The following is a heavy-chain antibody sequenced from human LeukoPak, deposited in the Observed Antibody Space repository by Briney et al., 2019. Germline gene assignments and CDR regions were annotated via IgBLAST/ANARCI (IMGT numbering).Heavy chain of an antibody. CDR1: GFTFSSYS. D-gene: IGHD2-15*01. CDR2: ISSSSSTI. Sequence: GGSLRLSCAASGFTFSSYSMNWVRQAPGKGLEWVSYISSSSSTIYYADSVKGRFTISRDNAKNSLYLQMNSLRAEDTAVYYCARVEYCSGGSCYRDAFDIWGQGTMVTVSS. V-gene: IGHV3-48*04. CDR3: ARVEYCSGGSCYRDAFDI. J-gene: IGHJ3*02.